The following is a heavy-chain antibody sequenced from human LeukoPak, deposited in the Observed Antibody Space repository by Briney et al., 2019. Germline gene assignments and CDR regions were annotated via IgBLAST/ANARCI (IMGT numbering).Heavy chain of an antibody. Sequence: GGSLRLSCAASGFTFSSYEMNWVRQAPGKGLEWVSYISSGSTIYYADSVKGRFTMSRDNAKNSLYLQMNSLRAEDTAVYYCARAGGYYDSSGYLNYWGQGTLVTVSS. CDR1: GFTFSSYE. CDR3: ARAGGYYDSSGYLNY. V-gene: IGHV3-48*03. J-gene: IGHJ4*02. CDR2: ISSGSTI. D-gene: IGHD3-22*01.